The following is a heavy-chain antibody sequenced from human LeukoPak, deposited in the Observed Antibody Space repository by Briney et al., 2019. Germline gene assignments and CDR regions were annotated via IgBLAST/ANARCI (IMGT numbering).Heavy chain of an antibody. J-gene: IGHJ4*02. CDR1: GFTSTNTW. Sequence: GGSLRLSCAASGFTSTNTWMTWVRQAPGKGLEWVALIWYEGSNEYYADSVKGRFTISRDSSKNTLYLQMDSLRAEDTAVYYCARGKYYNGWYYFDYWGQGTLVTVSS. CDR2: IWYEGSNE. CDR3: ARGKYYNGWYYFDY. D-gene: IGHD3-10*01. V-gene: IGHV3-33*08.